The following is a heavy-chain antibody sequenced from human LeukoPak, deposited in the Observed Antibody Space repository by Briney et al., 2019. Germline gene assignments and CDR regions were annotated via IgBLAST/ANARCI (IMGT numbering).Heavy chain of an antibody. D-gene: IGHD3-10*01. Sequence: PGGSLRLSCAASGFTFSSYAMHWVRQAPGKGLEWVAVISYDGSNKYYADSVKGRFTISRDNSKNTLYLQMNSLRAEDTAVYYCARAERKYYYGSGSPPEGYWGQGTLVTVSS. CDR3: ARAERKYYYGSGSPPEGY. V-gene: IGHV3-30-3*01. CDR1: GFTFSSYA. J-gene: IGHJ4*02. CDR2: ISYDGSNK.